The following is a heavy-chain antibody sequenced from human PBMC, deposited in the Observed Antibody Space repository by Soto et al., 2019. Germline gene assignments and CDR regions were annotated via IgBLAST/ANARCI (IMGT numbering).Heavy chain of an antibody. CDR2: ISGSGGST. Sequence: GGSLRLSCAASGFTFSSYAMSWVRQAPGKGLEWVSAISGSGGSTYYADSVKGRFTISRDNSKNTLYLQMNSLRAEDTAVYYCAKEQGIAVAGTRNFDYWGQGTLVTVSS. D-gene: IGHD6-19*01. CDR1: GFTFSSYA. J-gene: IGHJ4*02. CDR3: AKEQGIAVAGTRNFDY. V-gene: IGHV3-23*01.